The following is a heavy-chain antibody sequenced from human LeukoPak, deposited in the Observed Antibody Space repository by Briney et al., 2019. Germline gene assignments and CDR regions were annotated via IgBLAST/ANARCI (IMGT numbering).Heavy chain of an antibody. CDR3: AREIGDIVVVPAAPKPHYYYYYYMDV. J-gene: IGHJ6*03. D-gene: IGHD2-2*01. V-gene: IGHV4-4*07. Sequence: SETLSLTCTVSGGSISSYYWSWIRQPAGKGLEWIGRIYTSGSTNYNPSLKSRVTMSVDTSTNPFSLKLSSVTAADTAVYYCAREIGDIVVVPAAPKPHYYYYYYMDVWGKGTTVTVSS. CDR2: IYTSGST. CDR1: GGSISSYY.